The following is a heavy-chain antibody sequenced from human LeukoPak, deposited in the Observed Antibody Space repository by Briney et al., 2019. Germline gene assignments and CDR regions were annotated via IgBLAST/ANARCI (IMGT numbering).Heavy chain of an antibody. V-gene: IGHV3-7*05. J-gene: IGHJ4*02. Sequence: GGSLRLSCAASGFTSSTYWMTWVRQAPGKGLEWVANIKQDGSEKYYVDSVKGRFTISRDNAKNSLYLQMNSLGAEDTAVYYCARRGTSSSWAHFDYWGQGTLVTVSS. D-gene: IGHD6-13*01. CDR3: ARRGTSSSWAHFDY. CDR1: GFTSSTYW. CDR2: IKQDGSEK.